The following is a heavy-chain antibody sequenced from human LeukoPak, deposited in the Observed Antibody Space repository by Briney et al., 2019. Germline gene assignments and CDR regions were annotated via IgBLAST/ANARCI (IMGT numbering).Heavy chain of an antibody. CDR1: GFTFSNYW. J-gene: IGHJ4*02. CDR3: ARGRGHSGYDLYDY. Sequence: GGSLRLSCAASGFTFSNYWMGWVRQAPGKGLEWVANIKQDGSEIYYVDSVKGRFTISRDTAKDSLYLQMNSLRAEDAAVYYWARGRGHSGYDLYDYWGQGTLVTVSS. D-gene: IGHD5-12*01. CDR2: IKQDGSEI. V-gene: IGHV3-7*01.